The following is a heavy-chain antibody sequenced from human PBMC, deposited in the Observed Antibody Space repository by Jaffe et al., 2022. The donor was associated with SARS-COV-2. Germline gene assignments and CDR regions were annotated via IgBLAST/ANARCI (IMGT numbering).Heavy chain of an antibody. CDR2: INHSGST. CDR3: AREGPYYLYSSAAAGTNFWFDP. CDR1: GGSFSGYY. Sequence: QVQLQQWGAGLLKPSETLSLTCAVYGGSFSGYYWSWIRQPPGKGLEWIGEINHSGSTNYNPSLKSRVTISVDTSKNQFSLKLSSVTAADTAVYYCAREGPYYLYSSAAAGTNFWFDPWGQGTLVTVSS. J-gene: IGHJ5*02. D-gene: IGHD6-13*01. V-gene: IGHV4-34*01.